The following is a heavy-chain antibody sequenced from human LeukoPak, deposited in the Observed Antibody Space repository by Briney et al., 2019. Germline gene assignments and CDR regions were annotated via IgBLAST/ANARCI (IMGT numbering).Heavy chain of an antibody. CDR2: IGTSGSYI. CDR3: ARDRAIDIRAYDI. J-gene: IGHJ3*02. CDR1: GFAFSGDN. V-gene: IGHV3-21*01. Sequence: GGSLRLSCAASGFAFSGDNMNWVRQAPGKGLEWVSFIGTSGSYIKYADSVKGRFTISRDNAKNSLYLQMNSLRAEGTAMYFCARDRAIDIRAYDIWAKGRWSPSLQ. D-gene: IGHD5-12*01.